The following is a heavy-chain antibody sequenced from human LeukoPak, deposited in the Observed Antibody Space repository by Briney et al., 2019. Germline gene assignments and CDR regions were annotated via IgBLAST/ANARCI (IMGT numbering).Heavy chain of an antibody. CDR3: AKEKLTAPYYGMDV. CDR1: GYTLTELS. D-gene: IGHD3-10*01. Sequence: ASVKVSCKVSGYTLTELSMHWVRQAPGKGLEWMGGFDPEDGETIYAQKFQGRVTMTEDTSTDTAYMELSSLRSEDTAVYYCAKEKLTAPYYGMDVWGQGTTVTVSS. J-gene: IGHJ6*02. V-gene: IGHV1-24*01. CDR2: FDPEDGET.